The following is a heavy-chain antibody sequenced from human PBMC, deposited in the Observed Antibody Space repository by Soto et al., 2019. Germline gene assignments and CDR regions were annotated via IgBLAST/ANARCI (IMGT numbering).Heavy chain of an antibody. CDR2: IYPGDSDT. Sequence: GESLKISCKGSGYSFTSYWIGWVRQMPGEGLEWMGIIYPGDSDTRYSPSFQGQVTISADKSISTAYLQWSSLKASDTAMYYCARRFYYDSSGRYYFDYWGRGTLVTVSS. CDR1: GYSFTSYW. D-gene: IGHD3-22*01. J-gene: IGHJ4*02. V-gene: IGHV5-51*01. CDR3: ARRFYYDSSGRYYFDY.